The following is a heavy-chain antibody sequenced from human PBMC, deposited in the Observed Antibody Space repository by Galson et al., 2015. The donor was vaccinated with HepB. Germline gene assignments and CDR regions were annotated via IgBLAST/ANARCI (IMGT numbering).Heavy chain of an antibody. Sequence: TLSLTCTVSGGSISSGGYYWSWIRQHPGKGLEWIGYIYYSGSTYYNPSLKSRVTISVDTSKNQFSLKLSSVTAADTAVYYCARVILESGVVVIPPPAFDIWGQGTMVTVSS. CDR3: ARVILESGVVVIPPPAFDI. CDR2: IYYSGST. V-gene: IGHV4-31*03. D-gene: IGHD3-22*01. CDR1: GGSISSGGYY. J-gene: IGHJ3*02.